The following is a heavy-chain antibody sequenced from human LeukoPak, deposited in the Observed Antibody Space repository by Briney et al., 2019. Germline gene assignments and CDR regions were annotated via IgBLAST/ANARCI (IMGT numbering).Heavy chain of an antibody. D-gene: IGHD6-6*01. J-gene: IGHJ3*02. CDR3: ARVYSSSSGKNAFDI. V-gene: IGHV3-7*03. CDR2: IKQDGSEK. CDR1: GFTFSNYW. Sequence: GGSLRLSCAASGFTFSNYWMSWVRQAPGKGLGWVANIKQDGSEKDYVDSVKGRFTISRDNAKNSLFLQVNSLRAEDTAVYYCARVYSSSSGKNAFDIWGQGTMVTVSS.